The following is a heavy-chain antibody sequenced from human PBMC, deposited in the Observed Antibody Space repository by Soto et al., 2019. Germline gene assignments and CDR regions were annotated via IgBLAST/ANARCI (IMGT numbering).Heavy chain of an antibody. CDR1: GGSISSSSYY. D-gene: IGHD6-6*01. V-gene: IGHV4-39*01. Sequence: PSETLSLTCTVSGGSISSSSYYWGWIRQPPGKGLEWIGSIYYSGSTYYNPSLKSRVTISVDTSKNQFSLKLSSVTAADTAVYYCASTMFSSIAARRTDAFDIWGQGTMVTVSS. CDR3: ASTMFSSIAARRTDAFDI. CDR2: IYYSGST. J-gene: IGHJ3*02.